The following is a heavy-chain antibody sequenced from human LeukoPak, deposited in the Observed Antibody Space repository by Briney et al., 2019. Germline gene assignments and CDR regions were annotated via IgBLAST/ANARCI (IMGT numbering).Heavy chain of an antibody. CDR2: IYYSGGT. CDR3: ARLTSYDSGIYSPWFDP. J-gene: IGHJ5*02. D-gene: IGHD3-10*01. V-gene: IGHV4-59*08. Sequence: SETLSLTCTVSGGSISSDYWSWIRQPPGKRPEWIGYIYYSGGTTYNPSLKSRVTISVDTSRNQFSLKMRSVTAADTAVYYCARLTSYDSGIYSPWFDPWGQGTPVTVSP. CDR1: GGSISSDY.